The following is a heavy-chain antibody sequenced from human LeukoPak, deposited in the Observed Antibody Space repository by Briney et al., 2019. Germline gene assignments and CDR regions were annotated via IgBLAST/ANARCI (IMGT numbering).Heavy chain of an antibody. V-gene: IGHV3-64D*06. Sequence: GGSLRLSCSASGFTFIYYAMHWVRPAPGKGLEYVSGISSNGGNTYYADSVKGRFTMSRANTNNTLYLQMSSLRAEDTALYYCVKDRGQSIETAGHFGSCGQGTLVTVSS. CDR2: ISSNGGNT. J-gene: IGHJ4*02. D-gene: IGHD5-24*01. CDR1: GFTFIYYA. CDR3: VKDRGQSIETAGHFGS.